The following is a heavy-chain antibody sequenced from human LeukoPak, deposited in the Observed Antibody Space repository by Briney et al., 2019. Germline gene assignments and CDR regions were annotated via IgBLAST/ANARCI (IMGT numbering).Heavy chain of an antibody. CDR3: AKESSSWAFDI. CDR1: GGSISSGSYY. J-gene: IGHJ3*02. CDR2: IYTSGST. D-gene: IGHD6-6*01. Sequence: SQTLSLTCTVSGGSISSGSYYWSWIRQPAGKGLEWIERIYTSGSTNYNPSLKSRVTISVDTSKNQFSLKLSSVTAADTAVYYCAKESSSWAFDIWGQGTMVTVSS. V-gene: IGHV4-61*02.